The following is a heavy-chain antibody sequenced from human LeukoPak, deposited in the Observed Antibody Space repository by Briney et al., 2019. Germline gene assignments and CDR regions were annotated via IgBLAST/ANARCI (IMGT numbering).Heavy chain of an antibody. D-gene: IGHD2-2*01. CDR2: IYYSGST. CDR3: ARQDIVVVPAGYMDV. Sequence: SETLSLTCTVSGGSISSSSYYWGWIRQPPGKGLEWIGSIYYSGSTYYNPSLKSRVTISVDTSKNQFSPKLSSVTAADTAVYYCARQDIVVVPAGYMDVWGKGTTVTVSS. CDR1: GGSISSSSYY. V-gene: IGHV4-39*01. J-gene: IGHJ6*03.